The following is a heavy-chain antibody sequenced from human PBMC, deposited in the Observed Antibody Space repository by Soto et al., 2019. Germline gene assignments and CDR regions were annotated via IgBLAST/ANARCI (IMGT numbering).Heavy chain of an antibody. V-gene: IGHV3-53*04. CDR3: ARVLRFLDYRYFDY. CDR1: GFTVSSNY. D-gene: IGHD3-3*01. Sequence: HPGGSLRLSCAASGFTVSSNYMSWVRQAPGKGLEWVSVIYSGGSTYYADSVKGRFTISRHNSKNTLYLQMNSLRAEDTAVYYCARVLRFLDYRYFDYWGQGTLVTVSS. J-gene: IGHJ4*02. CDR2: IYSGGST.